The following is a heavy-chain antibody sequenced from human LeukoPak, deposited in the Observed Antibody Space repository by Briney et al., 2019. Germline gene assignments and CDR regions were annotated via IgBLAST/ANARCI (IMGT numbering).Heavy chain of an antibody. CDR2: IYYSGST. V-gene: IGHV4-59*01. J-gene: IGHJ3*02. CDR3: ARDSYWAFDI. Sequence: SETLSLTCTVSSGSISSYYWSWIRQPPGKGLEWIGYIYYSGSTNYNPSLKSRVTISVDTSKNQFSLKLSSVTAADTAVYYCARDSYWAFDIWGQGTMVTVSS. CDR1: SGSISSYY. D-gene: IGHD2-8*02.